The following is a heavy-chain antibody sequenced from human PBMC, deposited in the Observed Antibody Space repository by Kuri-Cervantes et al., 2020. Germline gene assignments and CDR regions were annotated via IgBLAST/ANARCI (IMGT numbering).Heavy chain of an antibody. Sequence: GSLRLSCAVSGGSISSNNWWSWVRLPPGKGLEWIGEMYHSGTTNYNPSLKSRVTISVDKSKNQFSLKLSSVTAADTAVYYCARYLWFGETYYFDYWGQGTLVTVSS. CDR2: MYHSGTT. J-gene: IGHJ4*02. CDR1: GGSISSNNW. CDR3: ARYLWFGETYYFDY. V-gene: IGHV4-4*02. D-gene: IGHD3-10*01.